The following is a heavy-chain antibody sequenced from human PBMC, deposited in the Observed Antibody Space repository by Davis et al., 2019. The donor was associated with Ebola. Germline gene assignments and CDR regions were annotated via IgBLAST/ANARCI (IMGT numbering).Heavy chain of an antibody. V-gene: IGHV3-48*02. CDR1: GFTFSSYS. Sequence: GESLKISCAASGFTFSSYSMNWVRQAPGKGLEWVSYINSSSSTIYYADSVTGRFTISRDNAKNSLYLQMNSLRDEDTAVYYCASGRGPYYYYGMDVWGQGTTVTVSS. D-gene: IGHD3-10*01. CDR2: INSSSSTI. CDR3: ASGRGPYYYYGMDV. J-gene: IGHJ6*02.